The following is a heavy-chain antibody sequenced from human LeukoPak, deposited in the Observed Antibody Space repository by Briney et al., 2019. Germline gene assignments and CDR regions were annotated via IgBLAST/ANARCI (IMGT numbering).Heavy chain of an antibody. CDR2: ISSSSTYI. J-gene: IGHJ6*03. D-gene: IGHD1/OR15-1a*01. Sequence: GGSLRLSCAASGFTFSIYSMNWVRQAPGKGLEWVSSISSSSTYIYQADSVKGRFIISRDNANKSLFLQMNNLRAEDTAVYYCARGKTNPGPYYYYYYMAVWGKGTTVTVSS. V-gene: IGHV3-21*01. CDR3: ARGKTNPGPYYYYYYMAV. CDR1: GFTFSIYS.